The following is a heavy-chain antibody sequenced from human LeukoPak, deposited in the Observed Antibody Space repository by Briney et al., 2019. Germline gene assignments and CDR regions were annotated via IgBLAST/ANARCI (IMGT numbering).Heavy chain of an antibody. CDR2: IYTSGST. Sequence: SETLSLTCTVSGGSISNYYWGWIRQPAGKGLEWIGRIYTSGSTNYNPSLKSRVTMSVDTSKNQFSLKLSSVTAADTAVYYCARGRHYYDSSGYDERRAFDIWGQGTMVTVSS. D-gene: IGHD3-22*01. J-gene: IGHJ3*02. CDR3: ARGRHYYDSSGYDERRAFDI. CDR1: GGSISNYY. V-gene: IGHV4-4*07.